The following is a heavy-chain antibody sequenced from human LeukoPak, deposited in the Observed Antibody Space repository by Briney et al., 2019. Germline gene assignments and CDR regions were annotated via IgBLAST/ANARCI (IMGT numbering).Heavy chain of an antibody. CDR2: INDSENT. V-gene: IGHV4-34*01. J-gene: IGHJ4*02. Sequence: KPSETLSLTCAVYGGSFSGSYWSWIRQPPGKGLEWIGEINDSENTNYNPSLKSRVTISIGTSKNQFSLTLTPVTATDTAVYYCARLKPTYYDFWSANNPFDYWGQGTLVTVSS. CDR1: GGSFSGSY. CDR3: ARLKPTYYDFWSANNPFDY. D-gene: IGHD3-3*01.